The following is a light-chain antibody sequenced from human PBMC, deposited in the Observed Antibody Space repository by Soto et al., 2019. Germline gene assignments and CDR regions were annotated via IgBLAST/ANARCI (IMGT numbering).Light chain of an antibody. CDR3: QQYDNVPLT. J-gene: IGKJ4*01. CDR1: QDITND. Sequence: DIQMTQSPSSLSASVGDRVTITCQASQDITNDLNWYQQKPGKAPKVLIYEASNVETGVPSRFSGSGSGTDFTFTIISLQPEDIATYFCQQYDNVPLTFGGGPKVEIK. CDR2: EAS. V-gene: IGKV1-33*01.